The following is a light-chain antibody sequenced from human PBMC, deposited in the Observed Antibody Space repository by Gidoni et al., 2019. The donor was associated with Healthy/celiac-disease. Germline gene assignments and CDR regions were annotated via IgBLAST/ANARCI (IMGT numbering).Light chain of an antibody. CDR1: QSVSSSY. CDR2: GAS. CDR3: QQYGSSPVT. V-gene: IGKV3-20*01. J-gene: IGKJ1*01. Sequence: ELVLPQSPGTLSLSPGERATLSCRASQSVSSSYLAWYQQKPGQAPRLLIYGASSRATGIPDRFSGSGSGTDFNLTISRLEPEDLAVYYCQQYGSSPVTFGQGTKVEIK.